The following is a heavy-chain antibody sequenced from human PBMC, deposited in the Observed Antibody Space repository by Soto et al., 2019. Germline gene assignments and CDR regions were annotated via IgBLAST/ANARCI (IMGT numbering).Heavy chain of an antibody. CDR1: GGSISSYY. J-gene: IGHJ4*02. CDR3: ARDFSSTVAGTH. V-gene: IGHV4-59*01. D-gene: IGHD6-19*01. CDR2: IYYSGST. Sequence: QVQLQESGPGLVKPSETLSLTCTVSGGSISSYYWSWIRQPPGKGLEWIGYIYYSGSTNYNPSLKSRVNISVDTSKNQFSLKLSSVTAADTAVYYCARDFSSTVAGTHRGQGTLVTVSS.